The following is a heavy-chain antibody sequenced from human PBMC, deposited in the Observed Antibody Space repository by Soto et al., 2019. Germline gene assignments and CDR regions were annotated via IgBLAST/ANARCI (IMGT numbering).Heavy chain of an antibody. CDR1: GGSISSGGYY. CDR2: IYYSGST. Sequence: PSETLSLTCTVSGGSISSGGYYWSWIRQHPGKGLEWIGYIYYSGSTYYNPSLKSRVTISVDTSKNQFSLKLSSVTAADTAVYYCARDIAYDHSSKSNYYYYGMDVWGQGTTVTVSS. CDR3: ARDIAYDHSSKSNYYYYGMDV. D-gene: IGHD4-4*01. J-gene: IGHJ6*02. V-gene: IGHV4-31*03.